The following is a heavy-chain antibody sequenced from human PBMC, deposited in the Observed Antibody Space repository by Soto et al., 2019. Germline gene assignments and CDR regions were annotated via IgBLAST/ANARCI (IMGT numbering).Heavy chain of an antibody. J-gene: IGHJ4*02. CDR1: GGTFNFYS. Sequence: QVQLVQSGAEVKKPGSSVKVSCTASGGTFNFYSISWVRQAAGQGLEWVGRVIPMVGMSEYAQKFQGRVTITADKSTSTAYMNLRSLRSEDTAVYYCATNYGSGSAHFDYWGQGTLVTVSS. V-gene: IGHV1-69*02. D-gene: IGHD3-10*01. CDR3: ATNYGSGSAHFDY. CDR2: VIPMVGMS.